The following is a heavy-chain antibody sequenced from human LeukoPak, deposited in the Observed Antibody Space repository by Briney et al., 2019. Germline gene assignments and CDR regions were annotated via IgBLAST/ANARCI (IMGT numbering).Heavy chain of an antibody. CDR1: GYTFTSYG. J-gene: IGHJ4*02. Sequence: ASVKVSCKASGYTFTSYGISWVRQAPGQGLEWMGWISAYNGNTNYARKLQGRVTMTTDTSTSTAYMELRSLRSDGTAMYYCARDPDSSGATDYFDYWGQGTLVTVSS. CDR2: ISAYNGNT. D-gene: IGHD6-19*01. V-gene: IGHV1-18*01. CDR3: ARDPDSSGATDYFDY.